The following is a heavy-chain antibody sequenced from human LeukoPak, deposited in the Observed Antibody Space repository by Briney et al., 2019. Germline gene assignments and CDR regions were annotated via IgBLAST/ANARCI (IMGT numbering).Heavy chain of an antibody. J-gene: IGHJ4*02. CDR3: AKDIGGAVAGYFDY. V-gene: IGHV3-9*03. CDR2: ISWNSGSI. D-gene: IGHD6-19*01. CDR1: GFTFHDYA. Sequence: PGGSLRLSCAASGFTFHDYAMHWVRQAQGKGLEWVSGISWNSGSIGYADSVKGRFTISRDNAKNSLYLQMNSLRAEDMALYYCAKDIGGAVAGYFDYWGQGTLVAVSS.